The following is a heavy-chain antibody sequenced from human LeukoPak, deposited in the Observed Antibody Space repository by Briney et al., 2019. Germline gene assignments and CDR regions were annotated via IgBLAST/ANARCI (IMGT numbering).Heavy chain of an antibody. J-gene: IGHJ6*02. CDR1: GFTFSSYG. CDR2: IWYDGSNK. V-gene: IGHV3-33*01. Sequence: GGSLRLSCAASGFTFSSYGMHWVRQAPGKGLEWVAVIWYDGSNKYYADSVKGRFTISRDNSKNTLYLQMNSLRAEDTAVYYCARDPVPGRSLPYYYYGMDVWGQGTTVTVSS. CDR3: ARDPVPGRSLPYYYYGMDV.